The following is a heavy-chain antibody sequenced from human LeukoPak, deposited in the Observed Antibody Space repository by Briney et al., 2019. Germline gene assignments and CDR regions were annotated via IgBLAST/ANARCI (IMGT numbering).Heavy chain of an antibody. CDR1: GYTFTSYY. D-gene: IGHD2-15*01. J-gene: IGHJ4*02. Sequence: GASVKVSCKASGYTFTSYYMHWVRQAPGQGVEWMGIINPSGGSTSYAQKFQGRVTVTRDTSTSTVYMELSSLRSEDTAVYYCARGYCSGGSCYTIDFWGQGTLVTVSS. CDR3: ARGYCSGGSCYTIDF. CDR2: INPSGGST. V-gene: IGHV1-46*01.